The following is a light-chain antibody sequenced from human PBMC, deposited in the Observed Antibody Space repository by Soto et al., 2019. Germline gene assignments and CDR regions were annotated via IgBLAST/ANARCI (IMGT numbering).Light chain of an antibody. CDR1: QDISKY. CDR2: DGS. Sequence: DIQMTQSPSSLSASVGDRVTITCQASQDISKYVNWYQQKPGTAPKLLIYDGSNVQLGVPSRFSVRRSWKDFNFTINSLPPENISKYYWQQFPSPPPNFGGGTKGEIK. J-gene: IGKJ4*01. V-gene: IGKV1-33*01. CDR3: QQFPSPPPN.